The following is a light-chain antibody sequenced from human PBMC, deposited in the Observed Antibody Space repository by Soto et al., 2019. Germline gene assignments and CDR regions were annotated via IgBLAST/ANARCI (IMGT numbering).Light chain of an antibody. Sequence: DIVMTQSPDSLAVSLGERATINCKSSQSVFDSSNNKNYLAWYQQKPGQPPRLLISWASTRESGVPDLFSGSGSGTDFTLTISSLQAEDVAVYYCQHYFTIPYTFGQGTKLEIK. CDR2: WAS. CDR3: QHYFTIPYT. CDR1: QSVFDSSNNKNY. J-gene: IGKJ2*01. V-gene: IGKV4-1*01.